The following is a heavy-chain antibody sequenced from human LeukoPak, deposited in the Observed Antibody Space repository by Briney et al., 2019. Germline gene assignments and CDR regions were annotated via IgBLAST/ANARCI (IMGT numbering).Heavy chain of an antibody. CDR1: GYTFTSYD. V-gene: IGHV1-8*01. CDR3: ARDRFHGVVNLPQTGSWDTNSYYYYGMDV. Sequence: ASVKVSCKASGYTFTSYDINWVRQATGQGLEWMGWMNPNSGNTGHAQKFQGRVTMTRNTSISTAYMELSSLRSEDTAVYYCARDRFHGVVNLPQTGSWDTNSYYYYGMDVWGQGTTVTVSS. J-gene: IGHJ6*02. D-gene: IGHD1-26*01. CDR2: MNPNSGNT.